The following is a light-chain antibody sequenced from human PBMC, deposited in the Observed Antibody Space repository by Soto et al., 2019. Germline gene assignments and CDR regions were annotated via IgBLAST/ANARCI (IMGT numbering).Light chain of an antibody. V-gene: IGKV1-39*01. CDR3: QQSYSRPWT. Sequence: DIQMTQSPSSLSASVGDRVTITCRASESISTFLNWYQQTPGKAPKLLIYAASSLQSGVPSRFSGSGSGTEFALTINSLQPEDFATYSCQQSYSRPWTFGQGTKVAVK. J-gene: IGKJ1*01. CDR1: ESISTF. CDR2: AAS.